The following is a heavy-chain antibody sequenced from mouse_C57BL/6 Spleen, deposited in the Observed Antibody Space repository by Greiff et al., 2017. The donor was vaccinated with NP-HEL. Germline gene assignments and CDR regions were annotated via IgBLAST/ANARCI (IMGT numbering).Heavy chain of an antibody. CDR2: INPYNGGT. V-gene: IGHV1-19*01. CDR3: ARKRNDYDY. J-gene: IGHJ2*01. Sequence: EVKLMESGPVLVKPGASVKMSCKASGYTFTDYYMNWVKQSHGKSLEWIGVINPYNGGTSYNQKFKGTATLTVDKSSSPAYMELNSLTSEDSAVYYCARKRNDYDYWGQGTTLTVSS. CDR1: GYTFTDYY. D-gene: IGHD2-4*01.